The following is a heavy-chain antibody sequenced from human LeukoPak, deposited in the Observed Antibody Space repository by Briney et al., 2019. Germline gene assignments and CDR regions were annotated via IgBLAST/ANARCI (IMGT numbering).Heavy chain of an antibody. Sequence: GASVKVSCKVSGYTLTELSMHWVRQAPGKGREWMGGFDPEDGETIYAQKFQGRVTMTEDTSTDTAYMELSSLRSEDTAVYYCATDAYDSSGYQHYWGQGTLVTVSS. D-gene: IGHD3-22*01. V-gene: IGHV1-24*01. J-gene: IGHJ4*02. CDR1: GYTLTELS. CDR2: FDPEDGET. CDR3: ATDAYDSSGYQHY.